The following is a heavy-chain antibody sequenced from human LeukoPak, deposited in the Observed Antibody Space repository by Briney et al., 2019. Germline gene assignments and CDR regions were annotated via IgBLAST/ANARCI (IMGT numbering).Heavy chain of an antibody. J-gene: IGHJ4*02. D-gene: IGHD6-13*01. CDR3: ARWGSSCPFDY. CDR1: GFSFSSYS. CDR2: ISSSSSYI. Sequence: PSESLTLSCTASGFSFSSYSRNWVRQAPGKGLEWVGSISSSSSYITYTTSVKGRFTTSKDKGKNSLYLQITSLRAEDTAVYYCARWGSSCPFDYWGQGNLVTVSS. V-gene: IGHV3-21*01.